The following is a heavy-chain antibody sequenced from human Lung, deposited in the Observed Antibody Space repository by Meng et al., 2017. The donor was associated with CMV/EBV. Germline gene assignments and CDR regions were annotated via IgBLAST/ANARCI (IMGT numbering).Heavy chain of an antibody. CDR3: ARDLRYSSSWYFQYYFDC. J-gene: IGHJ4*02. D-gene: IGHD6-13*01. CDR1: GYTLTNYY. Sequence: ASVKVSCKASGYTLTNYYIHWVRQAPGQGLEWMGIINPSDNTTIYAQKFQGRVTMTRDTSTSTVYMELSSLRSDDTALYYCARDLRYSSSWYFQYYFDCWGQGTPVTVSS. CDR2: INPSDNTT. V-gene: IGHV1-46*01.